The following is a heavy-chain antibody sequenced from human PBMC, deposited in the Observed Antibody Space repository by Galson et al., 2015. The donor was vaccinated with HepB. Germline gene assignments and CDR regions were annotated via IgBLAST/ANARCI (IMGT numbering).Heavy chain of an antibody. CDR2: IYSGGST. J-gene: IGHJ4*02. D-gene: IGHD3-22*01. CDR3: AGGLGEDDSSGWDFVDY. V-gene: IGHV3-66*01. Sequence: SLRLSCAASGFTVSSNYMSWVRQAPGKGLEWVSVIYSGGSTYYADSVKGRFTISRDNSKNTLYLQMNSLRAEDTAVYYCAGGLGEDDSSGWDFVDYWGQGTLVTVSS. CDR1: GFTVSSNY.